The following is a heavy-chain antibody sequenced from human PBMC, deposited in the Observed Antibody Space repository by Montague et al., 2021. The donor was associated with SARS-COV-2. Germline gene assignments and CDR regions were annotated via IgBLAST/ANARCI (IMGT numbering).Heavy chain of an antibody. CDR3: ARDERRASKWSYGLDV. V-gene: IGHV3-53*01. J-gene: IGHJ6*02. Sequence: SLRLSCVAFGLSVSTNYLTWVRQAPGRGLEWVSFIDADGNTYYADSVKGRFTVSRDNSKNTVNLQMNSLRVEDTAIYYCARDERRASKWSYGLDVWGPGTPVTVSS. CDR2: IDADGNT. CDR1: GLSVSTNY. D-gene: IGHD2-15*01.